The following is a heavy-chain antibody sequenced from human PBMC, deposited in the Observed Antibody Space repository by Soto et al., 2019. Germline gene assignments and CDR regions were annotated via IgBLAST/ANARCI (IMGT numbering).Heavy chain of an antibody. CDR2: TYYRSKWYN. D-gene: IGHD6-13*01. J-gene: IGHJ4*02. CDR3: ARVGIAAAPFDY. V-gene: IGHV6-1*01. Sequence: SQTLSLTCAISGDSVSSNSAAWNWIRRSPSRGLEWLGRTYYRSKWYNDYAVSVKSRITINPDTSKNQFSLRLNSVTPEDTAVYYCARVGIAAAPFDYWGQGTLVTVSS. CDR1: GDSVSSNSAA.